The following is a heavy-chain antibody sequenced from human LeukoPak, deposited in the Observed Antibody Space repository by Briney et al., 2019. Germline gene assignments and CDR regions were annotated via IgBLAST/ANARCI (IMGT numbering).Heavy chain of an antibody. CDR1: GFTFSSYT. CDR2: ISYDGSNK. V-gene: IGHV3-30-3*01. Sequence: GGSLRLSCAASGFTFSSYTMHWVRQAPGKGLEWVAVISYDGSNKYYADSVKGRFTISRDNSKNTLYLQMNSLRAEDTAVYYCATAGSSGYYAYFDYWGQGTLVTVSS. J-gene: IGHJ4*02. CDR3: ATAGSSGYYAYFDY. D-gene: IGHD3-22*01.